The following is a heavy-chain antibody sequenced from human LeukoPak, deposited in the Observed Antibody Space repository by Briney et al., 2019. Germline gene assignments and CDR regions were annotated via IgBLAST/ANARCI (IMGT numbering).Heavy chain of an antibody. CDR1: GYTFTGYY. Sequence: ASVKVSCKASGYTFTGYYMHWVRQAPGQGLEWMGWINPNSGGTNYAQRFQGRVTMTRDTSISTAYMELSRLRSGDTAVYYCARASTPGAFDIWGQGTMVTVSS. CDR2: INPNSGGT. J-gene: IGHJ3*02. CDR3: ARASTPGAFDI. D-gene: IGHD2-15*01. V-gene: IGHV1-2*02.